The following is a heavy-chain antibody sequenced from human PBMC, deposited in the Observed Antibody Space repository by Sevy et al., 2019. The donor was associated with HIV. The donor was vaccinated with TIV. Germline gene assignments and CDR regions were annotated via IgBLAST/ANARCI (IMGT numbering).Heavy chain of an antibody. D-gene: IGHD3-16*01. J-gene: IGHJ3*02. V-gene: IGHV3-30-3*01. CDR3: VRERARSITFDI. Sequence: GGSLRLSCEASEFTFNNFPIHWVRQAPGKGLEWVAVVSFDGGSKYYADSVRGRFTVSRDNSKNTVYLQLNSLRAEDTAVYYCVRERARSITFDIWGQGTLVTVSS. CDR1: EFTFNNFP. CDR2: VSFDGGSK.